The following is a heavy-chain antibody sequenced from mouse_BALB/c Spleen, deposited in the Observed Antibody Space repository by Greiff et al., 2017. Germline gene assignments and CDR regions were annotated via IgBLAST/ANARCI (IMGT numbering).Heavy chain of an antibody. D-gene: IGHD3-3*01. CDR2: ILPGSGST. V-gene: IGHV1-9*01. J-gene: IGHJ4*01. CDR1: GYTFSSYW. CDR3: ARSTARAAMDY. Sequence: QVQLQQSGAELMKPGASVKISCKATGYTFSSYWVEWVKQRPGHGLEWIGEILPGSGSTNYNEKFKGKATFTADTSSNTAYMQLSSLTSEDSAVYYCARSTARAAMDYWGQGTSVTVAS.